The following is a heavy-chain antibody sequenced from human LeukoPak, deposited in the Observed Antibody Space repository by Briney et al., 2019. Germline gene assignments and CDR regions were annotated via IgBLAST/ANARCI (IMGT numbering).Heavy chain of an antibody. V-gene: IGHV3-74*01. CDR2: ISTDGSTT. D-gene: IGHD5-24*01. CDR3: ASSEDGYIDY. J-gene: IGHJ4*02. Sequence: PGGSLRLSCAGSGFTFIRHWMHWVRQAPGKGLVWVSRISTDGSTTLYSDSVKGRFTISRDNAKNTLYLQMSTLRAEDTAVYYCASSEDGYIDYWGQGTLVSVSS. CDR1: GFTFIRHW.